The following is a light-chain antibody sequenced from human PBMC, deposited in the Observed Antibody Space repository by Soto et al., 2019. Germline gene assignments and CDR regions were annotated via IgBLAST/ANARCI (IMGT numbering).Light chain of an antibody. CDR1: PTVNAW. Sequence: DIQMTQSPSTLSASLGDRVTITCRASPTVNAWLAWYQHKPGKAPKPLIYDASILESGVPARFSGSGSGTEFILTISSLQPDDVGTYYCQQYNTHSGTFGQGTKVEIK. CDR2: DAS. J-gene: IGKJ1*01. CDR3: QQYNTHSGT. V-gene: IGKV1-5*01.